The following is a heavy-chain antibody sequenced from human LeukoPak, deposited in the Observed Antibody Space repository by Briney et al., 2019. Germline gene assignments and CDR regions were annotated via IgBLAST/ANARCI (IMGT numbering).Heavy chain of an antibody. Sequence: GESLKISCKGSGYSFTSYWIGWVRQMPGKGLEWMGIIYPGDSDTRYSPSFQGQVTISADKSISTAYLQWSSLKASDTAMYYCARPLRITMVRGVIGAFDIWGQGTTVTVSS. CDR1: GYSFTSYW. D-gene: IGHD3-10*01. CDR2: IYPGDSDT. J-gene: IGHJ3*02. V-gene: IGHV5-51*01. CDR3: ARPLRITMVRGVIGAFDI.